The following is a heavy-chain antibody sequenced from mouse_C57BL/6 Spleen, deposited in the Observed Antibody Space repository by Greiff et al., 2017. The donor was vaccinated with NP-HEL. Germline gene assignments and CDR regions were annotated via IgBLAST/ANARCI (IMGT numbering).Heavy chain of an antibody. D-gene: IGHD2-5*01. CDR1: GFTFSSYT. J-gene: IGHJ4*01. CDR2: ISGGGGNT. Sequence: DVHLVESGGGLVKPGGSLKLSCAASGFTFSSYTMSWVRQTPEKRLEWVATISGGGGNTYYPDSVKGRFTISRDNAKNTLYLQMSSLRSEDTALYYFARHSYYSNYDYAMDYGGQGTSVTVSS. CDR3: ARHSYYSNYDYAMDY. V-gene: IGHV5-9*01.